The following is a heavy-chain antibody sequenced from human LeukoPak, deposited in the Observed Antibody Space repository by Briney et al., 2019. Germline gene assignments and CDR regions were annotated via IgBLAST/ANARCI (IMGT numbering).Heavy chain of an antibody. J-gene: IGHJ6*03. CDR2: IYNSGST. D-gene: IGHD3-10*01. CDR3: ARYRYYYGSGSYYYYYIDV. CDR1: GGSISSSSYY. V-gene: IGHV4-39*07. Sequence: RSSETLSLTCTVSGGSISSSSYYWGWIRQPPGRGLEWIGSIYNSGSTYYNPSLKSRVTISVDTSKNQFSLKLSSVTAADTAVYYCARYRYYYGSGSYYYYYIDVWGKGTTVTISS.